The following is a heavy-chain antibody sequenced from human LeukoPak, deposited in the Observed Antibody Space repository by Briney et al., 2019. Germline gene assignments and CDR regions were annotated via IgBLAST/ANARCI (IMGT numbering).Heavy chain of an antibody. V-gene: IGHV3-7*01. CDR1: GFTFSSYW. D-gene: IGHD3-22*01. CDR3: ARDWDDSSGFPFDY. Sequence: PGGSLRLSCAASGFTFSSYWMSWVRQAPGKGLEWVANIKQDGSERYYVDSVKGRFTISRDNAKSSLYLQMNSLRAEDTAVYYCARDWDDSSGFPFDYWGQGALVTVSS. J-gene: IGHJ4*02. CDR2: IKQDGSER.